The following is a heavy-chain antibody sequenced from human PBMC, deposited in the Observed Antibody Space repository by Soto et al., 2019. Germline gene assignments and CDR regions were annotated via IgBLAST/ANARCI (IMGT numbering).Heavy chain of an antibody. J-gene: IGHJ6*02. CDR1: GYTFTSYG. Sequence: ASVKVSCKASGYTFTSYGISWVRQAPGQGLEWMGWISAYNGNTNYAQKLQGRVTMTTDTSTSTAYMELRSLRSDDTAVYYCARARDSSSWYYYYYYGMDVWGQGTTVTVSS. CDR3: ARARDSSSWYYYYYYGMDV. CDR2: ISAYNGNT. D-gene: IGHD6-13*01. V-gene: IGHV1-18*01.